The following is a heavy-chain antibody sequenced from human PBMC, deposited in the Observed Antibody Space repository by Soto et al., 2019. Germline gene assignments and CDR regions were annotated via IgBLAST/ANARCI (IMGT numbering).Heavy chain of an antibody. D-gene: IGHD6-19*01. CDR2: INSDGTST. J-gene: IGHJ4*02. CDR3: ARDNNGWTN. Sequence: GGSLRLSCAASGFTFSDYWMHWVRQAPGEGLVWVARINSDGTSTTYADSVKGRFTISRDNARDTLYLQTNSLGTEDTAVYFCARDNNGWTNWGQGSLVTVSS. CDR1: GFTFSDYW. V-gene: IGHV3-74*01.